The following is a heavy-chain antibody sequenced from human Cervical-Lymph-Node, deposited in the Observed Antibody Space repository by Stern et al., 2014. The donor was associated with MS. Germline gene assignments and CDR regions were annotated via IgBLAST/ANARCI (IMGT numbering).Heavy chain of an antibody. V-gene: IGHV1-69*01. Sequence: QVQLGQSGAEVKKPGSSVKVSCKASGSTLSTYAVSWVRQAPGQGLEWMGGTIPLFGSATYAQKFQGRVTITADESTTTAYMDLSSLTSEDTALYYCAAGYCSTATCYSGVTNLDSWGQGTLITVSS. CDR3: AAGYCSTATCYSGVTNLDS. J-gene: IGHJ4*02. CDR2: TIPLFGSA. D-gene: IGHD2-15*01. CDR1: GSTLSTYA.